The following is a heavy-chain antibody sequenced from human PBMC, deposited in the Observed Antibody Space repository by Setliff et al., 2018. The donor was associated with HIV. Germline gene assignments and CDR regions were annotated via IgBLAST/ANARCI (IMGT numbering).Heavy chain of an antibody. V-gene: IGHV4-38-2*02. CDR3: ARDQSIAARYLFDP. Sequence: SETLSLTCTISGDFFSSDYYWGWIRQSPGKGLEWIGSIFHSGSSYYNPSLKSRVTISVDKSKNQFSLKLTSVTAADTAVYYCARDQSIAARYLFDPWGQGTLVTVSS. J-gene: IGHJ5*02. CDR2: IFHSGSS. D-gene: IGHD6-6*01. CDR1: GDFFSSDYY.